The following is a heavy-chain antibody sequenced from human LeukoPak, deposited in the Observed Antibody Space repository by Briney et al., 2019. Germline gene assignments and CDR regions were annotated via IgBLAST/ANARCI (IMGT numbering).Heavy chain of an antibody. CDR1: GGSISSGGYY. V-gene: IGHV4-31*03. CDR2: IYYSGST. Sequence: SETLSLTCTVSGGSISSGGYYWSWIRQHPGKGLEWIGYIYYSGSTYYNPSLKSRVTISVDTSKNQFSLKLSSVTAADTAVYYCARDSTVVVPIPRYGMDVWGQGTTVIVSS. J-gene: IGHJ6*02. CDR3: ARDSTVVVPIPRYGMDV. D-gene: IGHD3-22*01.